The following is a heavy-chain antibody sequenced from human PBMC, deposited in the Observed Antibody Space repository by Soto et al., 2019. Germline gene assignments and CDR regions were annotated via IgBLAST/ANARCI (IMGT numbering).Heavy chain of an antibody. V-gene: IGHV1-69*02. CDR2: VNPILSMS. CDR1: GDTFSFYT. CDR3: ATSYGSGYLAFDY. J-gene: IGHJ4*02. Sequence: SVKVSCKASGDTFSFYTINWVRQAPGLGLEWMGRVNPILSMSNYAQKFQGRVTMTADKSTSTAYMELRSLGSEDTAFYYCATSYGSGYLAFDYWGQGALVTVSS. D-gene: IGHD3-10*01.